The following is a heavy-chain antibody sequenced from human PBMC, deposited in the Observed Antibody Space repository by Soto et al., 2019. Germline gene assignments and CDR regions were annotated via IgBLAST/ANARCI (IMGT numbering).Heavy chain of an antibody. Sequence: GGSLRLSCAASGFTFSSYAMSWVRQAPGKGLEWVSAISGSGGSTYYADSVKGRFTISRDNSKNTLYLQMNSLRAEDTAVYYCAKVVSSTSWITIDYWGQGTLITVSS. D-gene: IGHD2-2*03. CDR3: AKVVSSTSWITIDY. V-gene: IGHV3-23*01. CDR1: GFTFSSYA. J-gene: IGHJ4*02. CDR2: ISGSGGST.